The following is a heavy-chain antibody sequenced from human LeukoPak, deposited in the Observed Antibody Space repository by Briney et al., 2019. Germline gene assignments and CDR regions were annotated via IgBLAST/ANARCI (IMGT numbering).Heavy chain of an antibody. CDR3: ARVPYYYDSSGYYADY. J-gene: IGHJ4*02. CDR1: GFTFSNAW. CDR2: INHSGST. V-gene: IGHV4-34*01. D-gene: IGHD3-22*01. Sequence: GSLRLSCAASGFTFSNAWMSWVRQPPGKGLEWIGEINHSGSTNYNPSLKSRVTISVDTSKNQFSLKLSSVTAADTAVYYCARVPYYYDSSGYYADYWGQGTLVTVSS.